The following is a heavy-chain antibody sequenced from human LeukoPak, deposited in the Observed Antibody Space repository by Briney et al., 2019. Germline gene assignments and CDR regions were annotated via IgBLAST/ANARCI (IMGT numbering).Heavy chain of an antibody. V-gene: IGHV1-46*01. D-gene: IGHD2-15*01. CDR3: AKGGIVVVVAANWFDP. CDR2: INPSGGST. J-gene: IGHJ5*02. Sequence: ASVKVSCKASGYTFTSYYMHWVRQAPGQGLEWMGIINPSGGSTSYAQKFQGRVTMTRDTSTSTVYMELSSLRSEDTAVYYCAKGGIVVVVAANWFDPWGQGTLVTVSS. CDR1: GYTFTSYY.